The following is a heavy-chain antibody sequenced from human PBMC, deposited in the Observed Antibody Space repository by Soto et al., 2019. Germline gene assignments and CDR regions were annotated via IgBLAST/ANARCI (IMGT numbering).Heavy chain of an antibody. J-gene: IGHJ6*03. CDR3: ARGEGYCSSTSCYAMKNYYYYMDV. D-gene: IGHD2-2*01. CDR2: INHSGST. CDR1: GRSFIGYY. Sequence: PSDTLSLTCALYGRSFIGYYWSWIRQPPGKGLEWIGEINHSGSTNYNPSLKSRVTISVDTSKNQFSLKLSSVTAADTAVYYCARGEGYCSSTSCYAMKNYYYYMDVWGKGTTVT. V-gene: IGHV4-34*01.